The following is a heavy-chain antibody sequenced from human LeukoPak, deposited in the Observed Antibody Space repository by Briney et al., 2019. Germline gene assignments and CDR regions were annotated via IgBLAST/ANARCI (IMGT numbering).Heavy chain of an antibody. CDR1: GFTFDDYA. CDR2: ISWNSGSI. D-gene: IGHD2-15*01. CDR3: VAEVDY. V-gene: IGHV3-9*01. Sequence: GRSLRLSCAASGFTFDDYAMHWVRQAPGKGLEWVSGISWNSGSIGYADSVKGRFTISRDNAKSSLYLQMNSLRAEDTALYYCVAEVDYWGQGTLVTVSS. J-gene: IGHJ4*02.